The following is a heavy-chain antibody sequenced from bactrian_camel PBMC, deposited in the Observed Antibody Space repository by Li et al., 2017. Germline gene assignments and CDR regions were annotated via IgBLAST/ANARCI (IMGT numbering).Heavy chain of an antibody. CDR3: AAAGSPWVTAAPTESDEGYCFRRLRAGY. J-gene: IGHJ6*01. V-gene: IGHV3S55*01. CDR1: GYDALYLC. CDR2: INRRGTI. D-gene: IGHD3*01. Sequence: HVQLVESGGGSVQAGGSLRLSWAVSGYDALYLCMGWFRQAPGKEREGVAVINRRGTIRYADFVTGRFTISRDNAKNTLYLQMDDLNTDDTAMYYCAAAGSPWVTAAPTESDEGYCFRRLRAGYWGQGTQVTVS.